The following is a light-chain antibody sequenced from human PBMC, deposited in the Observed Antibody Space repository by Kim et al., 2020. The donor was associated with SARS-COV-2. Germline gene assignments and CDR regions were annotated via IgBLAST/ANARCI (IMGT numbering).Light chain of an antibody. Sequence: ASVKLTCTLSSGNSSYAIAWHQQQPEKGPRYLMKLNSDGSHSKGDGIPDRFSGSSSGAERYLTISSLQSEDEADYYCQTWGTGISVFGGGTKLTVL. J-gene: IGLJ3*02. CDR2: LNSDGSH. CDR3: QTWGTGISV. V-gene: IGLV4-69*01. CDR1: SGNSSYA.